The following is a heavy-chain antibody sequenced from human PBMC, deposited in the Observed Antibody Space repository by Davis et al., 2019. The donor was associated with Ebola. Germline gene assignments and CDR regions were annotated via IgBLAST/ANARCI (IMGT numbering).Heavy chain of an antibody. D-gene: IGHD3-16*01. V-gene: IGHV4-34*01. CDR3: ARGADYIWGGDDC. J-gene: IGHJ4*02. Sequence: PSETLSLTCAVYGGSLSGYWWSWIRQPPGKGLEWIGEISHSGATNYKSSFKSRVTMSVDTFKNQFSLRLTSVTAADTAVYYCARGADYIWGGDDCWGQGTPVTVSS. CDR2: ISHSGAT. CDR1: GGSLSGYW.